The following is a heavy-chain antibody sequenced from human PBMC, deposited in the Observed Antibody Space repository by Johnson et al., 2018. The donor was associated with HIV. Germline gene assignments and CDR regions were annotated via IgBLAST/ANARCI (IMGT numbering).Heavy chain of an antibody. D-gene: IGHD6-19*01. CDR1: GFTFSSYA. CDR3: AKEVFSGWYPAGALDI. CDR2: ISGSGGST. Sequence: VQLVESGGGLVQPGGSLRLSCAASGFTFSSYAMSWVRQAPGKGLEWVSAISGSGGSTYYADSVKGRFTISRDNSKNTLYLQMNSLRAEDTAVYYCAKEVFSGWYPAGALDIWGQGTMVTVSS. J-gene: IGHJ3*02. V-gene: IGHV3-23*04.